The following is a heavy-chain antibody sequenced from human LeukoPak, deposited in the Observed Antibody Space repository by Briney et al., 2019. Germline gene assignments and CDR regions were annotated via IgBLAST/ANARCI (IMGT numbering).Heavy chain of an antibody. J-gene: IGHJ4*02. CDR1: GFTFSSYA. CDR2: ISGSGGST. Sequence: GGSLRLSCAASGFTFSSYAMSWVRQAPGKGLEWVSAISGSGGSTYYADSVKGRFTISRDNSKNTLYLQMNSLRAEDTAVYYCANARNYDILTGPSYYFDYWGQGTLVTVSS. V-gene: IGHV3-23*01. CDR3: ANARNYDILTGPSYYFDY. D-gene: IGHD3-9*01.